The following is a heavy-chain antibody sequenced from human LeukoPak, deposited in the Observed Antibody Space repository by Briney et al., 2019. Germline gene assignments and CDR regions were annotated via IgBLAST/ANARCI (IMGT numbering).Heavy chain of an antibody. CDR2: TGSTGVST. CDR1: GFTFSSYA. Sequence: GGSLRLSCAASGFTFSSYAMNWVRQAPGKGLEWVSGTGSTGVSTFYADSVKGRFTVSRDNSKNTLSLQMDSLRAEDTAVYYCAKDPGVVPAHYFDYWGQGTLVTVSS. D-gene: IGHD2-2*01. V-gene: IGHV3-23*01. J-gene: IGHJ4*02. CDR3: AKDPGVVPAHYFDY.